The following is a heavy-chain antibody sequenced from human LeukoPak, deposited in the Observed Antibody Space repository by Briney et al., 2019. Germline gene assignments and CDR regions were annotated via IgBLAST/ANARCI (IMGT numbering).Heavy chain of an antibody. Sequence: SETLSLTCAVYGGSFSGYYWSWIRQPPGKGLEWIGEINHSGSTNYNPSLKSRVAISVDTSKNQFSLKPSSVTAADTAVYYCARVGYSYGTKSFDYWGQGTLVTVSS. J-gene: IGHJ4*02. CDR3: ARVGYSYGTKSFDY. D-gene: IGHD5-18*01. CDR2: INHSGST. V-gene: IGHV4-34*01. CDR1: GGSFSGYY.